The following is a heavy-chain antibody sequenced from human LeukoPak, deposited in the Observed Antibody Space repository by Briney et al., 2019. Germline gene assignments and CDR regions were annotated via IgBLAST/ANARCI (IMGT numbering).Heavy chain of an antibody. CDR1: GGSISSSSYY. CDR3: ARDWPHWETGPRPFDY. CDR2: IYYSGST. Sequence: SETLSLTCTVSGGSISSSSYYWGWIRQPPGKGLEWIGSIYYSGSTYYNPSLKSRVTISVDTSKNQFSLKLSSVTAADTAVYYCARDWPHWETGPRPFDYWGQGTLVTVSS. D-gene: IGHD3-9*01. V-gene: IGHV4-39*07. J-gene: IGHJ4*02.